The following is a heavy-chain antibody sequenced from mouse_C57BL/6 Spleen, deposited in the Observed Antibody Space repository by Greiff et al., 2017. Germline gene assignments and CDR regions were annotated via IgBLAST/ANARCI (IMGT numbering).Heavy chain of an antibody. CDR3: VVTTVVDFDY. CDR2: ISSGSSTI. Sequence: EVLLVESGRGLVKPGGSLKLSCAASGFTFSDYGMHWVRQAPEKGLEWVVYISSGSSTIYYAETVKGRFTISRDNAKNNLFLQMTSLRSEDTAMYYWVVTTVVDFDYWGQGTTLTVSA. CDR1: GFTFSDYG. V-gene: IGHV5-17*01. J-gene: IGHJ2*01. D-gene: IGHD1-1*01.